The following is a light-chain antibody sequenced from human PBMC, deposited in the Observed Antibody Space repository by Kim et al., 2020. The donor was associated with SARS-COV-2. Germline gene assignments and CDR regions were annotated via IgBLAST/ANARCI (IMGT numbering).Light chain of an antibody. CDR2: EDD. J-gene: IGLJ2*01. Sequence: NFMLTQPHSVSESPGKTVTISCTRTSGSIGDNYVQWYQQRPGGVPTTVIYEDDQRPSGVPDRFSGSIDSSSNSASLTISGLKTEDEADYYCQSYNRSNVLFGGGTKVTVL. CDR1: SGSIGDNY. CDR3: QSYNRSNVL. V-gene: IGLV6-57*04.